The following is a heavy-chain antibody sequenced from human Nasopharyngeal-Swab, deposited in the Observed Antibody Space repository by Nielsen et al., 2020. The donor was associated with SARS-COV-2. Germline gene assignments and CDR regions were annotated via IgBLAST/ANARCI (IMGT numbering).Heavy chain of an antibody. CDR3: ARERVQRGYYYYGMDV. J-gene: IGHJ6*02. Sequence: SVKVSCKASGGTFSSYAISWVRQAPGQGLEWMGGIIPIFGTANYAQKFQGRVTITADESTSTAYMELSSLRSEDTAVYYCARERVQRGYYYYGMDVWGQGTTVTVSS. CDR2: IIPIFGTA. CDR1: GGTFSSYA. D-gene: IGHD4/OR15-4a*01. V-gene: IGHV1-69*13.